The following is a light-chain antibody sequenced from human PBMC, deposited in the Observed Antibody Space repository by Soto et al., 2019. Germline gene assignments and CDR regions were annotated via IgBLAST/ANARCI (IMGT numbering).Light chain of an antibody. J-gene: IGKJ1*01. Sequence: ELVMTQSPATLSVSPGERATLSCRASQSVTNNLAWYQHRPGQAPRLLIYGASTRATGIPARFSGGGSGTEFTLTISSLQSEDSAVYYCLQYNNWPKAFGHGTKVEIK. CDR1: QSVTNN. CDR3: LQYNNWPKA. CDR2: GAS. V-gene: IGKV3D-15*01.